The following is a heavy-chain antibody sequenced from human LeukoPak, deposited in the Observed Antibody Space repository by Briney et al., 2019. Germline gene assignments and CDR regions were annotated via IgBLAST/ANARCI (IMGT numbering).Heavy chain of an antibody. CDR1: GDSISSGNYY. D-gene: IGHD6-19*01. J-gene: IGHJ4*02. Sequence: SETLSLTCTVSGDSISSGNYYWSWIRQPAGKGLEWIGRIYTSGSTNYNPSLKSRVTISVDTSKNQFSLKLSSVTAADTAVYYCARRRVAVAGTRRYDYWGQGTLVTVSS. CDR3: ARRRVAVAGTRRYDY. V-gene: IGHV4-61*02. CDR2: IYTSGST.